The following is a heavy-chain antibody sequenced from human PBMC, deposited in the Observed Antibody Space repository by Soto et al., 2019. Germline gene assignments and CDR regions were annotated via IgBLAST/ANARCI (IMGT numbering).Heavy chain of an antibody. J-gene: IGHJ4*02. CDR2: IIPIFGTA. CDR3: ASGGRYSSGWYPGYFDY. D-gene: IGHD6-19*01. CDR1: GGTFSSYA. V-gene: IGHV1-69*13. Sequence: SVKVPCKASGGTFSSYAISWVRQAPGQGLEWMGGIIPIFGTANYAQKFQGRVTITADESTSTAYMELSSLRSEDTAVYYCASGGRYSSGWYPGYFDYWGQGTLVTVSS.